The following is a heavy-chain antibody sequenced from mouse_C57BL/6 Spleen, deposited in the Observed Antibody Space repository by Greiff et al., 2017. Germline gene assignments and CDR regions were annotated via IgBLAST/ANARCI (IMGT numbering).Heavy chain of an antibody. V-gene: IGHV1-82*01. J-gene: IGHJ4*01. CDR3: AGRDSPMDY. CDR2: IYPGDGDT. Sequence: VKLMESGPELVKPGASVKISCKASGYAFSSSWMNWVKQRPGKGLEWIGRIYPGDGDTNYNGKFKGKATLTADKSSSTAYMQLSSLTSEDSAVYFCAGRDSPMDYWGQGTSVTVSS. CDR1: GYAFSSSW.